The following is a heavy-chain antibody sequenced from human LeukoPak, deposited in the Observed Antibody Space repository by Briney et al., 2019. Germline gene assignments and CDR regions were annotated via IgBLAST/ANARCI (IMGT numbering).Heavy chain of an antibody. D-gene: IGHD3-22*01. CDR1: GFTFSNAW. CDR3: TTYRFSSYYYDSSGYHYWDFDY. J-gene: IGHJ4*02. CDR2: IKSKTDGGTT. Sequence: PGGSLRLSCAASGFTFSNAWMSWVRQAPGKGLEWVGRIKSKTDGGTTDYAAPVKGRFTISRDDSKNTLYLQMNSLKTEDTAVYYCTTYRFSSYYYDSSGYHYWDFDYWGQGTLVTVSS. V-gene: IGHV3-15*01.